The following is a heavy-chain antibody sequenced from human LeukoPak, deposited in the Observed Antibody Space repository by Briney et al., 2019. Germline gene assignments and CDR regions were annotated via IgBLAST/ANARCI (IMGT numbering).Heavy chain of an antibody. CDR3: SRRADYGDVDY. J-gene: IGHJ4*02. Sequence: GEPLNTSCKASGYSFTSYWIGCVRQMPGKGLVWMGISYPGDSDTRYSPSFKGQVTISADTSISPSSLQWGSLKASDTAMYFCSRRADYGDVDYWGEGTLVTVSS. CDR1: GYSFTSYW. CDR2: SYPGDSDT. D-gene: IGHD4-17*01. V-gene: IGHV5-51*01.